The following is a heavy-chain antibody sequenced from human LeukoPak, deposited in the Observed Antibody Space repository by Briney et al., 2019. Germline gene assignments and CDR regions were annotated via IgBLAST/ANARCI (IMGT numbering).Heavy chain of an antibody. CDR2: IYYSGST. V-gene: IGHV4-59*01. CDR1: GGSFSGYY. CDR3: ARAHYSNFYYYYGMDV. D-gene: IGHD4-11*01. Sequence: SETLSLTCAVYGGSFSGYYWSWIRQPPGKGLEWMGYIYYSGSTNYNPSLKSRVTISVDTSKNQFSLKLSSVTAADTAVYYCARAHYSNFYYYYGMDVWGQGTTVTVSS. J-gene: IGHJ6*02.